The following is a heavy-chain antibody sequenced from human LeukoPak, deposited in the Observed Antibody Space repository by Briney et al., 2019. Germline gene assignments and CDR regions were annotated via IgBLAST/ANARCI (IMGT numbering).Heavy chain of an antibody. D-gene: IGHD3-22*01. CDR2: IYYSGST. Sequence: PSETQSLTCTVSGGSISSGGYYWSWIRQHPGKGLEWIGYIYYSGSTYYNPSLKSRVTISVDTSKNQFSLKLSSVTAADTAVYYCARVVVSGMIVVVTDYFDYWGQGTLATVSS. CDR1: GGSISSGGYY. V-gene: IGHV4-31*03. CDR3: ARVVVSGMIVVVTDYFDY. J-gene: IGHJ4*02.